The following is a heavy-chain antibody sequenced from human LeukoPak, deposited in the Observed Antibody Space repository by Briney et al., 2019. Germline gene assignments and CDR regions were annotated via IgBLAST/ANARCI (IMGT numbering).Heavy chain of an antibody. CDR1: GFTVSSNY. J-gene: IGHJ4*02. CDR3: AKDPINWGSIYFDC. D-gene: IGHD7-27*01. CDR2: IYSGGST. Sequence: PGGSLRLSCAASGFTVSSNYMNWVRQAPGKGLEWVSVIYSGGSTYYADSVKGRFTISRDNSKNILYLQMNSLTAEDTAVNWCAKDPINWGSIYFDCWGQGTLVTVSS. V-gene: IGHV3-53*01.